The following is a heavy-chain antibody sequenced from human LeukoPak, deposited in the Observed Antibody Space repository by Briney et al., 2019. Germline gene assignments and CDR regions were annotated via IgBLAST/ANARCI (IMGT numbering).Heavy chain of an antibody. CDR3: ARDLVLAAIRAGLDF. V-gene: IGHV1-46*01. D-gene: IGHD5-24*01. CDR1: GGTFSSYA. Sequence: GASVKVSCKASGGTFSSYAISWVRQAPGQGLEWMGIIDPNGGSTIYAQKFQGRVTMTRDMSTSTVCMELSSLRSEDTAVYYCARDLVLAAIRAGLDFWGQGTLVTVSS. J-gene: IGHJ4*02. CDR2: IDPNGGST.